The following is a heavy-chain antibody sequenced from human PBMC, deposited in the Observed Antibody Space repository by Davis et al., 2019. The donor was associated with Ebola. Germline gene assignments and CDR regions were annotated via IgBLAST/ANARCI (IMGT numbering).Heavy chain of an antibody. D-gene: IGHD1-1*01. V-gene: IGHV1-3*01. J-gene: IGHJ6*02. CDR1: GYTFTSYA. Sequence: AASVTVSCKASGYTFTSYAMHWVRQAPGQRLEWMGWINAGNGNTKYSQKFQGRVTITRDTSASTAYMELSSLRSEDTAVYYCARVWNGYYYYGMDVWGQGTTVTVSS. CDR2: INAGNGNT. CDR3: ARVWNGYYYYGMDV.